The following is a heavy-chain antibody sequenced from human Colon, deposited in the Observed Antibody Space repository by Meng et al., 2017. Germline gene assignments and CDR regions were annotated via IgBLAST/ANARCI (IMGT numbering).Heavy chain of an antibody. CDR2: IVPMFGTP. J-gene: IGHJ5*02. CDR1: GGIFSSHA. CDR3: ARDLES. Sequence: QVQLVQSGAEVKKPGSSVRVSCKASGGIFSSHAISWVRQAPGQGLEWMGGIVPMFGTPNYAQKFQGRVTIAADESTTTSFMELSSLRFEDTATYYCARDLESWGQGTLVTVSS. D-gene: IGHD3-3*01. V-gene: IGHV1-69*01.